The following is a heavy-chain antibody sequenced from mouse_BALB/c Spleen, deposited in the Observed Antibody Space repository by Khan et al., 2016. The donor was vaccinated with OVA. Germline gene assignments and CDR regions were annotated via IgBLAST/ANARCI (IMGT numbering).Heavy chain of an antibody. J-gene: IGHJ4*01. D-gene: IGHD6-1*01. CDR3: AASILFYYSRDY. V-gene: IGHV1-7*01. Sequence: QVQLQQSGAELAKPGASVKMSCKASGYTFTSYWMHWVKQGPGQGLEWIGYINPSTGYTEYNQKFKDKATLTTDKSSSTAYMQLSSLTSEDSAVYYCAASILFYYSRDYWGQGTSVTVSS. CDR2: INPSTGYT. CDR1: GYTFTSYW.